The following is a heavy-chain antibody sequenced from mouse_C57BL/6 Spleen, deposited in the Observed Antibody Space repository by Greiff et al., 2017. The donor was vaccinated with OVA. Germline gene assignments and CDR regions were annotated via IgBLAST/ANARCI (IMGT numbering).Heavy chain of an antibody. CDR1: GYTFTSYW. CDR2: IDPNSGGT. V-gene: IGHV1-72*01. Sequence: QVQLQQPGAELVKPGASVKLSCKASGYTFTSYWLHWVKQRPGRGLEWIGRIDPNSGGTKYNEKFKSKATLTVDKPSSPAYMQLSSLTSKDSAVDYCARYPCITTVVATDYWGQGTTLTVSS. D-gene: IGHD1-1*01. J-gene: IGHJ2*01. CDR3: ARYPCITTVVATDY.